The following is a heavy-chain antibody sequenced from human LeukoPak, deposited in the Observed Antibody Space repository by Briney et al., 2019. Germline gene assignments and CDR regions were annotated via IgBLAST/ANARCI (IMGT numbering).Heavy chain of an antibody. CDR3: AKPARTDAFDI. CDR2: ISGSGGNT. V-gene: IGHV3-23*01. J-gene: IGHJ3*02. Sequence: PGGSLRLSCAVSASTFSSYEMNWFRQAPGKGLEWVSSISGSGGNTYYADSVKGRFTISRDNSKNTLYLQMNSLRAEDTAVYYCAKPARTDAFDIWGQGTMITVSS. CDR1: ASTFSSYE. D-gene: IGHD1-14*01.